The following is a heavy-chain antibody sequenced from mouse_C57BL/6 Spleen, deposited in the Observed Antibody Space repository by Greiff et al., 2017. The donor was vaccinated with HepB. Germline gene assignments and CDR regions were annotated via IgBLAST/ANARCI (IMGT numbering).Heavy chain of an antibody. CDR1: GYTFTDYY. CDR2: IYPGSGNT. J-gene: IGHJ3*01. V-gene: IGHV1-76*01. Sequence: QVQLQQSGAELVRPGASVKLSCKASGYTFTDYYINWVKQRPGQGLEWIARIYPGSGNTYYNEKFKGKATLTAEKSSSTAYMQLSSLTSEDSAVYFCSRGNGPFAYWGQGTLVTVSA. CDR3: SRGNGPFAY.